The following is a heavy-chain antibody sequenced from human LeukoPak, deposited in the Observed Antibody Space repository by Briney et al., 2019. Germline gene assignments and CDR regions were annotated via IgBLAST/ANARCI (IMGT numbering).Heavy chain of an antibody. J-gene: IGHJ4*02. D-gene: IGHD3-10*01. CDR2: IYWDDDK. Sequence: SGPTLVNPTQTLTLTCSFSGFSLSTSGVGVAWIRRPPGKALEWLALIYWDDDKRYSPSLKSRLTLTKDTSKNQVVLTMTDMDPVDTATYYCARSRVYYYGSGSYFPKTLDYWGQGTLVTVSS. CDR1: GFSLSTSGVG. V-gene: IGHV2-5*02. CDR3: ARSRVYYYGSGSYFPKTLDY.